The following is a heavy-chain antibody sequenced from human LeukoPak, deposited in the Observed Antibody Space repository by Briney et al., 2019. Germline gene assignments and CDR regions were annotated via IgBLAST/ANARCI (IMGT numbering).Heavy chain of an antibody. CDR2: IYYSEST. D-gene: IGHD6-19*01. CDR3: ARAHSSGWSNFDY. J-gene: IGHJ4*02. Sequence: SETLSLTCTVSGGSISSSSYYWGWIRQPPEKGLEWIGSIYYSESTYYNPSLKSRLTISVDTSKNQFSLRLSSVTAADTAVYYCARAHSSGWSNFDYWGQGTLVTVSS. V-gene: IGHV4-39*07. CDR1: GGSISSSSYY.